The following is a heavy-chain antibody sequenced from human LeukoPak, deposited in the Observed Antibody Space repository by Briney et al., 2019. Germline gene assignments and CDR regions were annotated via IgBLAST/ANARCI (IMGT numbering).Heavy chain of an antibody. V-gene: IGHV3-11*04. Sequence: PGGSLRLSCAASGFSFSDYYMSWIRQAPGKGLEWVSYISSSGDTMFYSDSVKGRFTISRDNGKKSLFLEINSLRAEDAAIYYCARVMGNYDSDYWGQGALVTVSS. CDR1: GFSFSDYY. CDR3: ARVMGNYDSDY. CDR2: ISSSGDTM. D-gene: IGHD1-7*01. J-gene: IGHJ4*02.